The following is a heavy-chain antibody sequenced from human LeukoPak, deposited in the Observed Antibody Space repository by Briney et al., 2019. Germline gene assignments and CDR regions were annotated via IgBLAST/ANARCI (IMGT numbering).Heavy chain of an antibody. CDR3: ARAHSGSYLDAFDI. Sequence: SETLSLTCTVSGGSISSYYWSWIRQPPGKGLEWIGYIYYSGSTNYNPSLKSRVTISVDTSKNQFSLKLSSVTAADTAVYYCARAHSGSYLDAFDIWGQGTMVTVSS. J-gene: IGHJ3*02. V-gene: IGHV4-59*01. CDR1: GGSISSYY. D-gene: IGHD1-26*01. CDR2: IYYSGST.